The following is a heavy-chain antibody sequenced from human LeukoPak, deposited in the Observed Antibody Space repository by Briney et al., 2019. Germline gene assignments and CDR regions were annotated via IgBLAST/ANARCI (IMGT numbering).Heavy chain of an antibody. CDR2: INSSGGST. CDR1: GYTFTSYY. CDR3: ARGIQLWSFYCYYYMDV. V-gene: IGHV1-46*01. D-gene: IGHD5-18*01. J-gene: IGHJ6*03. Sequence: GASVKVSCKASGYTFTSYYMHWVRQAPGQGLEWMGIINSSGGSTSYAQKFQGRVTMTRDTSTSTVYMELSSLRSEDTAVYYCARGIQLWSFYCYYYMDVWGKGTTVTVSS.